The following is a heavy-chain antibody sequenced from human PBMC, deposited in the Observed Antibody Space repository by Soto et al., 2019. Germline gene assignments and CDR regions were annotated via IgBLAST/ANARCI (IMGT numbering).Heavy chain of an antibody. D-gene: IGHD3-10*01. CDR3: AKDDGSGSQRGLCFY. CDR1: GFTFSSYA. J-gene: IGHJ4*02. V-gene: IGHV3-23*01. CDR2: ISGSGGST. Sequence: GGSLRLSCAASGFTFSSYAMSWVRQAPGKGLEWVSAISGSGGSTYYADSVKGRFTISRDNSKNTLYLQMNSLRAEDTAVYYCAKDDGSGSQRGLCFYWGQGTLVTVSS.